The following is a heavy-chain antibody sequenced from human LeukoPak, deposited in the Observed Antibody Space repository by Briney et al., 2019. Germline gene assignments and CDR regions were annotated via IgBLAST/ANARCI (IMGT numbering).Heavy chain of an antibody. V-gene: IGHV3-30-3*01. D-gene: IGHD1-7*01. J-gene: IGHJ4*02. CDR1: GFTFSSYA. CDR3: ARGKPGTGDY. CDR2: ISYDGSNK. Sequence: GGSLRLSCAASGFTFSSYAMHWVRQAPGKGLEWVAVISYDGSNKYYADSVKGRFTIPRDNSKNTLYLQMNSLRAEDTAVYYCARGKPGTGDYWGQGTLVTVSS.